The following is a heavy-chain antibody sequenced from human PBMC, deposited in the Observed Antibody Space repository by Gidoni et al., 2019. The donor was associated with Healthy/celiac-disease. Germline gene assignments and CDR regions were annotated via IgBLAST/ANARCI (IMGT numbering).Heavy chain of an antibody. V-gene: IGHV3-23*01. CDR1: GFTFSSYG. CDR2: SRGSGGST. J-gene: IGHJ4*02. Sequence: EVQLLESGGGLVQPGGSLRLSCAASGFTFSSYGISWVRQAPGKGLEWVSASRGSGGSTYYADSVKGRFTISRDNSKNTLYLQMNSLRAEDTAVYYCAKDLRRGTVTALDYWGQGTLVTVSS. D-gene: IGHD4-17*01. CDR3: AKDLRRGTVTALDY.